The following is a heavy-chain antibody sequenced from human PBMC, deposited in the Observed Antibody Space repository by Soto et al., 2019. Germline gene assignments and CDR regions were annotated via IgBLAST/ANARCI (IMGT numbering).Heavy chain of an antibody. CDR3: ARSQMNDY. CDR2: ISTSSSTI. J-gene: IGHJ4*02. Sequence: EVHLVESGGGLVQPGGSLRLSCAASGFTFSGYTMNWVRQAPGKGREWVSYISTSSSTIYYADSVKGRFTISRDNAKNSLYLQMNSLRDEDTAVYYCARSQMNDYWGQGTLVTVSS. CDR1: GFTFSGYT. V-gene: IGHV3-48*02.